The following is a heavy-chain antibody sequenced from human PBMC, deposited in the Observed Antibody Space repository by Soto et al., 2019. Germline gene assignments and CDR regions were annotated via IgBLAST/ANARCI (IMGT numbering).Heavy chain of an antibody. CDR3: ARDHVLLWFGELPENYYYYMDV. D-gene: IGHD3-10*01. Sequence: GGSLRLSCAASGFTFSSYSMNWVRQAPGKGLEWVSYISSSSSTIYYADSVKGRFTISRDNAKNSLYLQMNSLRAEDTAVYYCARDHVLLWFGELPENYYYYMDVWGKGTTVTVSS. CDR1: GFTFSSYS. J-gene: IGHJ6*03. CDR2: ISSSSSTI. V-gene: IGHV3-48*01.